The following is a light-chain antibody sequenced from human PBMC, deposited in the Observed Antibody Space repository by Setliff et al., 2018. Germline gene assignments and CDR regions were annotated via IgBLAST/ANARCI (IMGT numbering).Light chain of an antibody. CDR1: QGITSG. J-gene: IGKJ4*01. CDR3: QHFSSYPLT. V-gene: IGKV1-13*02. CDR2: AS. Sequence: AIQLTQSPSSLSASVGDRVTISCRASQGITSGLAWYQQKPGKSPNLLMFASTLEDGVPSRFSGGGTGTDFTLTISSLQPEDFATYFCQHFSSYPLTVGGGTKVDIK.